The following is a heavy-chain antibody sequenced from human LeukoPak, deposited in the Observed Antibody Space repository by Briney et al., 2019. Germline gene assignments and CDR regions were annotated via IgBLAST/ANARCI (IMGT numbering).Heavy chain of an antibody. D-gene: IGHD6-13*01. CDR2: IYYSGST. Sequence: SETLSLTCTVSGGSIRSSYYYWSWIRQHPGKGLEWIGYIYYSGSTYYNPSLKSRVTISVDTSKNQFSLKLSSVTAADTAVYYCARVRRSIAAAGHWFDPWGQGTLVTVSS. J-gene: IGHJ5*02. CDR1: GGSIRSSYYY. V-gene: IGHV4-31*03. CDR3: ARVRRSIAAAGHWFDP.